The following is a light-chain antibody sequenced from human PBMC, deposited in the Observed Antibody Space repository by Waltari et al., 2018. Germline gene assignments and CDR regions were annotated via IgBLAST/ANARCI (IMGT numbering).Light chain of an antibody. CDR3: CSYAGTSTFVV. Sequence: QSALTQPASVSGSPGQAITISCTGTSSDVGGFDLVSWYQQHPGKAPKLLIYEGSKRPAGISTRCSGSKSGNTASLTISGLQAEDEAHYYCCSYAGTSTFVVFGGGTKVTVL. CDR2: EGS. V-gene: IGLV2-23*01. J-gene: IGLJ2*01. CDR1: SSDVGGFDL.